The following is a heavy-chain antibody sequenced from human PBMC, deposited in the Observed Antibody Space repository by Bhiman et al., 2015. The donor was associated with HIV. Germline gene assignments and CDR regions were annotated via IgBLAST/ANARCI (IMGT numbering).Heavy chain of an antibody. CDR2: ISWDGSST. J-gene: IGHJ6*03. CDR3: AKAYKGAGEFYYMDV. Sequence: EVQLVESGGVVVQPGGSLRLSCAASGFTFDDYAMHWVRQAPGKGLEWVSLISWDGSSTYYADSVQGRFTISRDNSKNSLYLQMNSLRAEDTAFYYCAKAYKGAGEFYYMDVWGKGTTVTVSS. V-gene: IGHV3-43D*03. CDR1: GFTFDDYA. D-gene: IGHD7-27*01.